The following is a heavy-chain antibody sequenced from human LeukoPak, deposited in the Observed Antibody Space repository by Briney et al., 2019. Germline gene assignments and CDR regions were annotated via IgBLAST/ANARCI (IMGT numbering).Heavy chain of an antibody. D-gene: IGHD6-19*01. J-gene: IGHJ4*02. Sequence: SETLSLTCTVSGGFISSYYWSWIRQPPGKGLEWIGYIYYSGSTNYNPSLKSRVTISVDTSKNQFSLKLSSVTAADTAVYYCARRIAVAGSLDYWGQGTLVTVSS. CDR2: IYYSGST. CDR1: GGFISSYY. CDR3: ARRIAVAGSLDY. V-gene: IGHV4-59*08.